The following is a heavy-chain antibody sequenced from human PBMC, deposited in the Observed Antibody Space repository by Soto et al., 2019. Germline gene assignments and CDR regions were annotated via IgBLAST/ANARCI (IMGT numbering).Heavy chain of an antibody. D-gene: IGHD6-13*01. CDR2: IWYDGSNK. J-gene: IGHJ6*02. CDR1: GFTFSSYG. CDR3: ARWHSSSWYVYYYGMDV. V-gene: IGHV3-33*01. Sequence: PGGSLRLSCAASGFTFSSYGMHWVRQAPGKGLEWVAVIWYDGSNKYYADSVKGRFTISRDNSKNTLYLQMNSLRAEDTAVYYCARWHSSSWYVYYYGMDVWGQGTTVTVSS.